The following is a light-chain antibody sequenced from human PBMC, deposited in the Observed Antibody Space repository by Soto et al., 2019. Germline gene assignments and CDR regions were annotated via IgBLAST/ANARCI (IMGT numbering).Light chain of an antibody. CDR1: SSDVGLYDY. CDR3: SSYTSDSSYV. V-gene: IGLV2-14*01. Sequence: HSVLTQPASVSGSPGQSITISCTGTSSDVGLYDYVSWYQQHPGKAPQLMIYAVSNRPSGVSNRFSASKSGNTASLFISGLQAEEEADYYCSSYTSDSSYVFGSGTKVTVL. J-gene: IGLJ1*01. CDR2: AVS.